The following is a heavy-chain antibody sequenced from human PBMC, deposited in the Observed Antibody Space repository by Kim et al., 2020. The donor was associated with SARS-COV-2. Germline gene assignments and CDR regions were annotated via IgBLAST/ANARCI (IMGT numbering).Heavy chain of an antibody. CDR2: ISYDGSNK. J-gene: IGHJ6*02. D-gene: IGHD5-12*01. CDR3: ARDGVAPAAYGMDV. Sequence: GGSLRLSCAASGFTFSSYAMHWVRQAPGKGLEWVAVISYDGSNKYYADSVKGRFTISRDNSKNTLYLQMNSLRAEDTAVYYCARDGVAPAAYGMDVWGQGTTVTVSS. CDR1: GFTFSSYA. V-gene: IGHV3-30-3*01.